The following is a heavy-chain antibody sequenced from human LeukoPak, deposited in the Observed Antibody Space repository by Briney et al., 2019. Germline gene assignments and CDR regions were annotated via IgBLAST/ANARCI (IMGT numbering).Heavy chain of an antibody. CDR1: GYTLTELS. Sequence: ASVKVSCKVSGYTLTELSMHWVRQAPGKGLEWMGGLDPEDGETIYALKFQGRVTMTEDTSTDTAYMELSSLRSEDTAVYYCATRFSRSPEPAATAHAFDIWGQGTMVTVSS. CDR2: LDPEDGET. V-gene: IGHV1-24*01. D-gene: IGHD2-2*01. CDR3: ATRFSRSPEPAATAHAFDI. J-gene: IGHJ3*02.